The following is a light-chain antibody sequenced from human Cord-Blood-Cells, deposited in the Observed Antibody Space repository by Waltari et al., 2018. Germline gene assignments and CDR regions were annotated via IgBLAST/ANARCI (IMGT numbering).Light chain of an antibody. CDR2: GAS. J-gene: IGKJ2*02. V-gene: IGKV3-15*01. CDR3: QQYNNWPRT. Sequence: EIVMTQSPATLSVSPGERATLSCRASQSVSSNLAWYQQKPGQAPRLLIYGASTRATGIPARCSGSGSGTEFTLTMSSLQSEDFAVYYCQQYNNWPRTFGQGTKLEIK. CDR1: QSVSSN.